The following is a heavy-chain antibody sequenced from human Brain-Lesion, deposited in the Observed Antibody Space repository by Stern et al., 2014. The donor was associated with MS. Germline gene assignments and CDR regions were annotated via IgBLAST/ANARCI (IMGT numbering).Heavy chain of an antibody. Sequence: QVQLQESGPGLVKPSETLSVICTVSGDSISSTDYYWSWIRQSPGKGLEWIGTMYYSGRTYYNSSLKSRVTISIDASKSQFSLKLTSVIAADTAVYYCARGPGNDFLSGCLDYWGQGTLVTVSS. J-gene: IGHJ4*02. CDR1: GDSISSTDYY. V-gene: IGHV4-39*01. CDR3: ARGPGNDFLSGCLDY. D-gene: IGHD3-3*01. CDR2: MYYSGRT.